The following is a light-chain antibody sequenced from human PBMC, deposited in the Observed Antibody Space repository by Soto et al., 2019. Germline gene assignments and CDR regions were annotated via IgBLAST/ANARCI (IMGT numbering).Light chain of an antibody. J-gene: IGKJ1*01. CDR1: QSVSSD. Sequence: EIVLTHSPATLSLSPGERATLSCRASQSVSSDLAWYQQKPGQAPRLLIYDASNRATGIPARFSGSGSGTDFTLTISSLEPEDFAVYYCQQRSNWPLWTFGQGTKVEIK. CDR3: QQRSNWPLWT. V-gene: IGKV3-11*01. CDR2: DAS.